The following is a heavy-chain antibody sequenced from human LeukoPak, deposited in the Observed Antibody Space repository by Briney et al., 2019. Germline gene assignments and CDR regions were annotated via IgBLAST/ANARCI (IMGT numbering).Heavy chain of an antibody. J-gene: IGHJ6*03. V-gene: IGHV3-21*01. CDR1: GFTFSTYN. CDR2: ISDSSRYI. D-gene: IGHD3-16*01. Sequence: GGSLRLSCAASGFTFSTYNMNWVRQAPGKGLEWVAFISDSSRYIYYADSLNGRLTISRENARSSLYLQMNSLRAEDTAVYYCARDGGIYYLYYLDVWGKGTTVTVSS. CDR3: ARDGGIYYLYYLDV.